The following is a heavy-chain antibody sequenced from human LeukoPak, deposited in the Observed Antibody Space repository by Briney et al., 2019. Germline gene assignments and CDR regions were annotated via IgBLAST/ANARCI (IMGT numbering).Heavy chain of an antibody. J-gene: IGHJ4*02. V-gene: IGHV3-9*01. CDR1: GFTFDDYA. CDR2: ISWNSGSI. D-gene: IGHD3-22*01. Sequence: PGGSLRLSCAASGFTFDDYAMHWVRQAPGKGLEWVSGISWNSGSIGYADSVKGRFTISRDNAKNSLYLQMNSLRAEDTAVYYCARDFSYYYDTSGPYFDYWSQGTLVTVSA. CDR3: ARDFSYYYDTSGPYFDY.